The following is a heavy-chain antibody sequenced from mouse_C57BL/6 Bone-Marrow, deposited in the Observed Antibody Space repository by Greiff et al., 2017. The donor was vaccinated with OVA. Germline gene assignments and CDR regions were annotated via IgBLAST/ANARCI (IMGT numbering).Heavy chain of an antibody. Sequence: EVQLVESGGGLVQSGRSLRLSCATSGFTFSDFYMEWVRQAPGKGLEWIAASRNKANDYTTEYSASVKGRFIVSRDTSQSILYLQMNALRAEDTAIYYCARDHAFCYAMDYWGQGTSVTVSS. J-gene: IGHJ4*01. CDR2: SRNKANDYTT. V-gene: IGHV7-1*01. CDR3: ARDHAFCYAMDY. CDR1: GFTFSDFY.